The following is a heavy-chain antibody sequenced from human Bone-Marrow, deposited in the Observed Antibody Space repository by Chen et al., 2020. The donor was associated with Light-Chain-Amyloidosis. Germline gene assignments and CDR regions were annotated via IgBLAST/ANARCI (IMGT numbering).Heavy chain of an antibody. V-gene: IGHV4-61*02. J-gene: IGHJ3*02. Sequence: QVQLQESGPGLVRPSETLSLTCTVSGGSITSGSSYWSWLRQPAGKSLEWIGRVYKSGFTDYSPSFKGRVVISLDSSKNQFSLKLSSVTAADTAVYYCARDLNWGWTFGAFDIRGQGTMVTVSS. D-gene: IGHD7-27*01. CDR3: ARDLNWGWTFGAFDI. CDR2: VYKSGFT. CDR1: GGSITSGSSY.